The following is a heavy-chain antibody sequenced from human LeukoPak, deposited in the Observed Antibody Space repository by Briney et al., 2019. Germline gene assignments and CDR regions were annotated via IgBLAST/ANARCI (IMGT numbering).Heavy chain of an antibody. V-gene: IGHV3-66*01. J-gene: IGHJ3*02. D-gene: IGHD4-17*01. Sequence: GGSLRLSCAASGFTVSSNYMSWVRQAPGKGLEWVSVIYSGGSTYYADSVKGRFTISRDNSKNTLYLQMNSLRAEDTAVYYCARVHVTTEHAFDIRGQGTMVTVSS. CDR1: GFTVSSNY. CDR3: ARVHVTTEHAFDI. CDR2: IYSGGST.